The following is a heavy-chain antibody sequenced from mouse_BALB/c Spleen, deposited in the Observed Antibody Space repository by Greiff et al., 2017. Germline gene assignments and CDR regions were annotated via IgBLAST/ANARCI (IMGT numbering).Heavy chain of an antibody. V-gene: IGHV1-47*01. Sequence: QVQLQQSGPELVKPGASVKMSCKASGYTFTSYVMHWVKQKPGQGLEWIGNFHPYNDDTKYNEKFKGKAKLTVEKSSSTVYLELSRLTSDDSAVYYCARFYEGFDYWGQGTTLTVSS. CDR2: FHPYNDDT. CDR3: ARFYEGFDY. J-gene: IGHJ2*01. CDR1: GYTFTSYV. D-gene: IGHD2-3*01.